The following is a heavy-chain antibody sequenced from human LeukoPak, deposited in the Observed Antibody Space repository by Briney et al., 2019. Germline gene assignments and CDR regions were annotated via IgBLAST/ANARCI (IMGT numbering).Heavy chain of an antibody. CDR3: SKWLPPRAHRLDYY. D-gene: IGHD5-12*01. CDR1: GFTFSSYG. CDR2: IWYDGSNK. J-gene: IGHJ6*03. Sequence: PGGSLRLSCAASGFTFSSYGMHWVRQAPGKGLEWVAVIWYDGSNKYYADSVKGRFTISRGNSKNTLYLQMNSLRDEDTAVYSCSKWLPPRAHRLDYY. V-gene: IGHV3-33*06.